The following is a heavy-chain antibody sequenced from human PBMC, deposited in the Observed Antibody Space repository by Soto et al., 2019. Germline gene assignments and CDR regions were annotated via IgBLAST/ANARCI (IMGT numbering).Heavy chain of an antibody. D-gene: IGHD6-19*01. CDR3: AKDRSGWYDAFNI. Sequence: EVQLLESGGGLVQPGGSLRLSCAASGFTFSSYAMSWVRQAPGKGLEWVSAISGSGGSTYYAESVKGRFTIATDNSMNTLYLQMNSLSAEDTDVYYCAKDRSGWYDAFNIWGKGTRVTVSS. J-gene: IGHJ3*02. CDR2: ISGSGGST. V-gene: IGHV3-23*01. CDR1: GFTFSSYA.